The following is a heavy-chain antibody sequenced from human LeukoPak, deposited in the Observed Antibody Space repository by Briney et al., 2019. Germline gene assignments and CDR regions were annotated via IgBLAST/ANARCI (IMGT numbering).Heavy chain of an antibody. D-gene: IGHD2-15*01. V-gene: IGHV1-8*01. CDR3: ARGAPNLGYCSGGSCYHFDY. Sequence: ASVKVSCKASGYTFTSYDINWVRQATGQGLEWMGWMNPNSGNTGYAQKFQGRVTMTRNTSISTAYMELSSLTSEDTAVYYCARGAPNLGYCSGGSCYHFDYWGQGTLVTVSS. J-gene: IGHJ4*02. CDR2: MNPNSGNT. CDR1: GYTFTSYD.